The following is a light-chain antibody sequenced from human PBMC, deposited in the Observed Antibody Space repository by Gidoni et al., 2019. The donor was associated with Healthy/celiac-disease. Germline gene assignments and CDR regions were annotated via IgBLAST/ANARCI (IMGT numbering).Light chain of an antibody. Sequence: DIQMTQSPSTLSASVGDRVTMTCRASQRMSSCVAWSEQKPVQASTLLIYKASSLESGVPSRFSGSGSGTEFTLTISSLQPDDFATYYCQQYNSYPRTFGQGTKVEIK. CDR2: KAS. CDR3: QQYNSYPRT. CDR1: QRMSSC. V-gene: IGKV1-5*03. J-gene: IGKJ1*01.